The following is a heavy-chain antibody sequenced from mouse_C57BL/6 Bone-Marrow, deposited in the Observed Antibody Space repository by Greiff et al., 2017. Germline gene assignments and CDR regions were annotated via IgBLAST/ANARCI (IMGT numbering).Heavy chain of an antibody. J-gene: IGHJ1*03. CDR2: INPNNGGT. Sequence: VQLQQSGPELVKPGASVKIPCKASGYTFTDYNMDWVKQSHGKSLEWIGDINPNNGGTIYNQKFKGKATLTLDKSSSTAYMELRSLTSEDTAVYYCAREGIYYGNSYWYFDVWGTGTTVTVSS. CDR3: AREGIYYGNSYWYFDV. V-gene: IGHV1-18*01. CDR1: GYTFTDYN. D-gene: IGHD2-1*01.